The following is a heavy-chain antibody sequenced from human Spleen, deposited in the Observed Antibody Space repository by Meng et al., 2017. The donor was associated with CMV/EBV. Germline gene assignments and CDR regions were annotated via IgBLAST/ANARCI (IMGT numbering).Heavy chain of an antibody. CDR3: ARAWMVRGVIDY. J-gene: IGHJ4*02. CDR2: IYYSGST. Sequence: LRLSCTVSGGSISSSSYYWGWIRQHPGKGLEWIGYIYYSGSTYYNPPLKSRVTISVDTSKNQFSLKLSSVTAADTAVYYCARAWMVRGVIDYWGQGTLVTVSS. CDR1: GGSISSSSYY. V-gene: IGHV4-31*03. D-gene: IGHD3-10*01.